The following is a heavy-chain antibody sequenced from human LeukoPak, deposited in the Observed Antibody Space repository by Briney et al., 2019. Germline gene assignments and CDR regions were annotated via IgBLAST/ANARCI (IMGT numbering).Heavy chain of an antibody. V-gene: IGHV4-34*01. Sequence: PSETLSLTCAVYGGSFSGYYWSWIRQPPGKGLEWIGEINHSGSTNYNPSLKSRVTISVDTSKNQFSLKLSSVTAADTAVYYCARGSHDYSNYLGVDYWGQGTLVTVSS. CDR1: GGSFSGYY. CDR2: INHSGST. J-gene: IGHJ4*02. CDR3: ARGSHDYSNYLGVDY. D-gene: IGHD4-4*01.